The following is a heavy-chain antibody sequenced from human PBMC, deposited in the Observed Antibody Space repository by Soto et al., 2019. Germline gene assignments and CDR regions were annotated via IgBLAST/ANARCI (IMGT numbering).Heavy chain of an antibody. J-gene: IGHJ6*02. D-gene: IGHD3-3*01. CDR2: INHSGST. CDR3: ARGAMYYDFWSGYYTGMYYGMDV. Sequence: PSETLSLTCAVYGGSFSGDYWSWIRQPPGKGLEWIGEINHSGSTNYNPSLKSRVTISVDTSKNQFSLKLSSVTAADTAVYYCARGAMYYDFWSGYYTGMYYGMDVWGQGTTVTVSS. V-gene: IGHV4-34*01. CDR1: GGSFSGDY.